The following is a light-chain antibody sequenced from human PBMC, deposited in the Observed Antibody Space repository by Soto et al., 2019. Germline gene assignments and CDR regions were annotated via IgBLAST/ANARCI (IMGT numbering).Light chain of an antibody. CDR1: QRVSSY. CDR2: DAS. J-gene: IGKJ4*01. CDR3: QQRSNWLT. Sequence: EIVLTQSPATLSLSPGERATLSCRASQRVSSYLAWYQQKPGQAPRLLIYDASNRATGIPARFSGSGSGTDFTLTISSLEPEAFAVYYCQQRSNWLTFGGGTKVEIK. V-gene: IGKV3-11*01.